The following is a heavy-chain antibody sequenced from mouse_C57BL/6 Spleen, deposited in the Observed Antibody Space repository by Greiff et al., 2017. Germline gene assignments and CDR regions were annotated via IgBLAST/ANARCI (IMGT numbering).Heavy chain of an antibody. CDR1: GYTFTSYW. V-gene: IGHV1-64*01. D-gene: IGHD2-12*01. Sequence: QVQLQQPGAELVKPGASVKLSCKASGYTFTSYWMHWVKQRPGQGLEWIGMIHPNSGGTNYNEKFKSKATLTVDKSSSTAYMQLSSLTSEDSAVYYCARNYTSWFAYWGQGTLVTVSA. CDR2: IHPNSGGT. J-gene: IGHJ3*01. CDR3: ARNYTSWFAY.